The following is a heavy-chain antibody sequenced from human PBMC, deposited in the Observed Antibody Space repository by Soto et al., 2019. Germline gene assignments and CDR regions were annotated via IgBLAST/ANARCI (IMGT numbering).Heavy chain of an antibody. CDR3: ARLYSSSWYNWFDP. CDR2: INAGNGNT. CDR1: GYTFTSYA. J-gene: IGHJ5*02. Sequence: ASVKVSCKASGYTFTSYAMNWVRQAPGQRLEWMGWINAGNGNTKYSQKFQGRVTITRDTSASTAYMELSSLRSEDTAVYYCARLYSSSWYNWFDPSGQGTLVTVSS. D-gene: IGHD6-13*01. V-gene: IGHV1-3*01.